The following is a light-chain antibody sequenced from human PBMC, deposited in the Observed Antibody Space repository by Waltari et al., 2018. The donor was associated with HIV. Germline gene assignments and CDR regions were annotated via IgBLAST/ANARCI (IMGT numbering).Light chain of an antibody. CDR1: SSDVCGYTY. CDR2: EVL. CDR3: GSYAGSNNFV. V-gene: IGLV2-8*01. Sequence: QSALTQPPSASGSPGQSVTISCPGTSSDVCGYTYVPWYQQHPGKAPKLMIYEVLTRASGVPVRFSASKSGNTASLTVSGLQAEDEADYYCGSYAGSNNFVFGGGTKLTVL. J-gene: IGLJ2*01.